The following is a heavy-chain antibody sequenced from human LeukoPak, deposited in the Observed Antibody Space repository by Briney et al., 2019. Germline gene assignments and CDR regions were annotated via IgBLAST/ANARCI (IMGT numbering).Heavy chain of an antibody. D-gene: IGHD3-10*01. CDR2: INPNSGGT. CDR1: GYTFTGYY. Sequence: ASVKVSCKASGYTFTGYYIHWVRQAPGQGLEWLGWINPNSGGTNSAQKFRGGVTMTRDTSISTAYMELSRLTSDDTAVYYCTRASSGSYAGFDYWGQGTLVTVSS. V-gene: IGHV1-2*02. CDR3: TRASSGSYAGFDY. J-gene: IGHJ4*02.